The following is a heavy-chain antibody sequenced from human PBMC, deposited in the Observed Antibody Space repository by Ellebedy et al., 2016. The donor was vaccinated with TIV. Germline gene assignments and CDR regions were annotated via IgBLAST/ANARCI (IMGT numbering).Heavy chain of an antibody. CDR3: ARRGRGVVGYDY. CDR1: GFTFSSYN. Sequence: GESLKISCAASGFTFSSYNMGWVRQAPGKGLEWISHIGGLDTATYYADSVKGRFTISRDNSKDTVYLQMNSLRAEDTAVYYCARRGRGVVGYDYWGQGTLVTVS. J-gene: IGHJ4*02. D-gene: IGHD3-10*01. V-gene: IGHV3-23*05. CDR2: IGGLDTAT.